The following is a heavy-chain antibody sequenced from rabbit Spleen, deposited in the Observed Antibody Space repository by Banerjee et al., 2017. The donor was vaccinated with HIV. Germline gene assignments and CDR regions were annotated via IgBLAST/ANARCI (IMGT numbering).Heavy chain of an antibody. Sequence: QEQLEESGGGLVKPGPSLTLTCTASGFSFSGTYYMCWVRQAPGKGLEWVACAYAGSSDSTYSATWAKGRFTISKTSSTTVTLQMTSLTAADTATYFCARDAGTSFSTYGMDLWGPGTLVTVS. D-gene: IGHD8-1*01. CDR2: AYAGSSDST. CDR3: ARDAGTSFSTYGMDL. CDR1: GFSFSGTYY. V-gene: IGHV1S45*01. J-gene: IGHJ6*01.